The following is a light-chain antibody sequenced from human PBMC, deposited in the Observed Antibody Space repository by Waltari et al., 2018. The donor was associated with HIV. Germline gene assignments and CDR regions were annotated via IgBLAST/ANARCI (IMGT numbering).Light chain of an antibody. CDR1: SSNIGSNP. CDR3: AAWDDSLNGHVL. V-gene: IGLV1-44*01. Sequence: QYVLTQPPSASGTPGPRVTFSCSGSSSNIGSNPVDWYQKLPGTAPRLLIYNNNRRPSGVPDRFPGCKSGTSASLAISGLQSEDEADYYCAAWDDSLNGHVLFGGGTKLTVL. J-gene: IGLJ2*01. CDR2: NNN.